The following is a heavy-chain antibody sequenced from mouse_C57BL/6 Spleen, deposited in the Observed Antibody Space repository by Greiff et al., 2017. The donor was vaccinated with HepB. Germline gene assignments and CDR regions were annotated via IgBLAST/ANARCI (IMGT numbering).Heavy chain of an antibody. CDR1: GFTFTDYY. CDR2: IRNKANGYTT. CDR3: ARSPGNYSLYYAMDY. Sequence: EVKVEESGGGLVQPGGSLSLSCAASGFTFTDYYMSWVRPPPGKALEWLGFIRNKANGYTTEYIASVKGRFTISRDNSQSILYLQMNALRAEDSATYDGARSPGNYSLYYAMDYWGQGTSVTVSS. V-gene: IGHV7-3*01. D-gene: IGHD2-1*01. J-gene: IGHJ4*01.